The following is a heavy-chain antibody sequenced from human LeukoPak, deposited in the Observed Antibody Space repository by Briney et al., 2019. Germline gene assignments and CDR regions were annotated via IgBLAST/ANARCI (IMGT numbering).Heavy chain of an antibody. V-gene: IGHV3-7*01. CDR3: AREPRYCSGGSCYPPFEYFDY. J-gene: IGHJ4*02. D-gene: IGHD2-15*01. CDR1: GFTFSSYG. CDR2: IKQDGSEK. Sequence: GGSLRLSCAASGFTFSSYGMHWVRQAPGKGLEWVANIKQDGSEKYYVDSVKGRFTISRDNAKNTLYLQMNSLRAEDTAVYYCAREPRYCSGGSCYPPFEYFDYWGQGTLVTVSS.